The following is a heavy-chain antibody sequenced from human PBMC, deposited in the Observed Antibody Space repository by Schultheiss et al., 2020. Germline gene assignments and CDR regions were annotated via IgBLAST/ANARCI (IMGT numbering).Heavy chain of an antibody. D-gene: IGHD3-22*01. V-gene: IGHV4-38-2*01. CDR2: INHSGST. CDR1: GYSISSGYY. CDR3: ARHGLTEEIDY. J-gene: IGHJ4*02. Sequence: SETLSLTCAVSGYSISSGYYWGWIRQPPGKGLEWIGEINHSGSTYYNPSLKSRVTISVDTSKNHFSLRLSSVTAADTAVYYCARHGLTEEIDYWGQGTLVTVSS.